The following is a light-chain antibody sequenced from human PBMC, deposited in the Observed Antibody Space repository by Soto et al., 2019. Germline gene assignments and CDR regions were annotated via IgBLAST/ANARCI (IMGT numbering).Light chain of an antibody. J-gene: IGKJ3*01. V-gene: IGKV1-27*01. Sequence: DVQMTQSPSSLSASVGDTVTITCRARHSIAFYLAWFQQRPGKPPNLLISAASNLQSGVPSRFSGSGSATDFTLTISSLQPEDFATYCCQKYDAAPFTCGPGTRVEVK. CDR1: HSIAFY. CDR2: AAS. CDR3: QKYDAAPFT.